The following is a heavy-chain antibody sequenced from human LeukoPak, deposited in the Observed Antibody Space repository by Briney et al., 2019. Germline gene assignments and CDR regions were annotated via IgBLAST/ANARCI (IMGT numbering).Heavy chain of an antibody. CDR1: GGSMSNSGYY. J-gene: IGHJ4*02. V-gene: IGHV4-39*01. D-gene: IGHD4-23*01. Sequence: SETLSLTCTVSGGSMSNSGYYWGWIRQPPGKGLEWIGSIYYSGSTSYNPPLKSRVTISVDTSKNQFSLKLRSVTAADTAVYYCARHGGNYYFDYWGQGTLVTVSS. CDR3: ARHGGNYYFDY. CDR2: IYYSGST.